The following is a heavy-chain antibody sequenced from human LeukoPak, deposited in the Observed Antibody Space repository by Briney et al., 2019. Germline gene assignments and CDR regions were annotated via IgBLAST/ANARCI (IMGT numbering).Heavy chain of an antibody. CDR1: GGSISSYY. Sequence: PSETLSLTCTVSGGSISSYYWSWIRQPAGKGLDWIGRIYTSGSTNYNPSLKSRVTMSVDTSKNQFSLKLSSVTAVDTAVYYCARDLCSSTSCYDQDAFDIWGQGTMVTVSS. D-gene: IGHD2-2*01. J-gene: IGHJ3*02. V-gene: IGHV4-4*07. CDR3: ARDLCSSTSCYDQDAFDI. CDR2: IYTSGST.